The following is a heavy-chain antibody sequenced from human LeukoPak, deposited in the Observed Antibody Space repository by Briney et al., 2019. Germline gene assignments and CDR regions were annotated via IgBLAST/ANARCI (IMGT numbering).Heavy chain of an antibody. D-gene: IGHD3-22*01. CDR3: ARTGDYYDTSGGV. CDR2: IKQDGSEK. J-gene: IGHJ4*02. V-gene: IGHV3-7*01. CDR1: GFTFSSYA. Sequence: GGSLRLSCAASGFTFSSYAMSWVRQAPGKGLEWVANIKQDGSEKYYVDSVKGRFTISRDNAKNSLYLQMNSLRAEDTAVYYCARTGDYYDTSGGVWGQGTLVTVSS.